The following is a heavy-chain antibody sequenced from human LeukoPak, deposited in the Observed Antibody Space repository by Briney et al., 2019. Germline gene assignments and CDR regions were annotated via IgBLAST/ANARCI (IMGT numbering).Heavy chain of an antibody. CDR1: GYTFTIHS. J-gene: IGHJ6*02. D-gene: IGHD3-3*01. V-gene: IGHV1-18*01. Sequence: ASVKVSCKASGYTFTIHSISWVRQAPGQGLEWMGWISAYNGDTKYAQKTQDRVTMTTDTSTSTAYMELRSLRSDDTAVYYCARDNRPITIFGVVTPNYHYYYGMDVWGQGTTVTVSS. CDR3: ARDNRPITIFGVVTPNYHYYYGMDV. CDR2: ISAYNGDT.